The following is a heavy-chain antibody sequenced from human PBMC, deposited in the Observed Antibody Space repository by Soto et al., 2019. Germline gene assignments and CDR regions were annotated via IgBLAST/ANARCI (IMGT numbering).Heavy chain of an antibody. CDR2: ISSSSSTI. V-gene: IGHV3-48*01. D-gene: IGHD5-12*01. Sequence: GGSLILSCAASGFTFSSYSMNWVRQAPGKGLEWVSYISSSSSTIYYADSVKGRFTISRDNAKNSLYLQMNSLRAEDTAVYYCAGGAMDIVATMEHYYYYYYMDVWGKGTTVTVSS. CDR3: AGGAMDIVATMEHYYYYYYMDV. J-gene: IGHJ6*03. CDR1: GFTFSSYS.